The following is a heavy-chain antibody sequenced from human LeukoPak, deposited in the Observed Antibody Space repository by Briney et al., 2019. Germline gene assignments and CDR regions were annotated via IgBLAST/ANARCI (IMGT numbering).Heavy chain of an antibody. Sequence: GGSLRLPCAASGFTFSSYWMHWVRQAPGKGLVWVSRINSDGSSTSYADSVKGRFTISRDNAKNTLYLQMNSLRAEDTAVYFCARVGALSSSWLLYWGQGTLVTVSS. J-gene: IGHJ4*02. D-gene: IGHD6-13*01. V-gene: IGHV3-74*01. CDR1: GFTFSSYW. CDR3: ARVGALSSSWLLY. CDR2: INSDGSST.